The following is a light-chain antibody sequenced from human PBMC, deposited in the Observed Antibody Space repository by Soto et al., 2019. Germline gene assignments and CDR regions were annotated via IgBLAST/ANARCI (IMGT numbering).Light chain of an antibody. V-gene: IGKV3-20*01. CDR2: DAS. J-gene: IGKJ4*01. CDR1: QTVRNNY. CDR3: QQYGNSPLT. Sequence: EFVLPQSPGTLSLSPGERATLSCRASQTVRNNYLAWYQQKPGQAPRLLIYDASSRATGIPDRFSGGGSGTDFTLTISKLEPEDFALFYCQQYGNSPLTFGGGTKV.